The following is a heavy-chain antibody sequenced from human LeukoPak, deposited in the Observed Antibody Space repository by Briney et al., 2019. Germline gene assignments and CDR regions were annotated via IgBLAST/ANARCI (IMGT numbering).Heavy chain of an antibody. CDR2: IRYDGSNK. CDR3: AKDIEVVRTYYFDY. CDR1: GFTFSSYG. V-gene: IGHV3-30*02. J-gene: IGHJ4*02. Sequence: GGSLRLSCAASGFTFSSYGMHWVRQAPGKGLEWVAFIRYDGSNKYYADSVKGRFTISRDNSKNTLYLQMNSLRAEDTAVYYCAKDIEVVRTYYFDYWGQGTLVTVSS. D-gene: IGHD2-15*01.